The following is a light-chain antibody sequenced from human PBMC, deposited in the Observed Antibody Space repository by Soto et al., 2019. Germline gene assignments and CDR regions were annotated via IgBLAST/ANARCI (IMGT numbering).Light chain of an antibody. Sequence: DMETTQSPSSLSASVGDRVTITCRPSQTISNLINWYQQKPGKAPNLLIYAASSLQPGVPSRFSGSASGTDFTLTISSLQPEDFATYYCQQSSSTRYTFGQGTKLEIK. CDR2: AAS. J-gene: IGKJ2*01. CDR3: QQSSSTRYT. V-gene: IGKV1-39*01. CDR1: QTISNL.